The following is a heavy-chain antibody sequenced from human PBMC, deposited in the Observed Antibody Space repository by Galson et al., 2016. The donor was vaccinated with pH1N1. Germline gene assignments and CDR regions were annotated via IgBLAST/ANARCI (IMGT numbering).Heavy chain of an antibody. CDR2: IDPSDGTT. CDR3: ARRYYFDY. CDR1: GYSVTRYY. J-gene: IGHJ4*02. Sequence: SVKVSCKASGYSVTRYYMHWIRQAPGQGLEWMGIIDPSDGTTTYSQKFQDRISLTRDTSTNSVYMELNNLRPGDSATYFWARRYYFDYWGQGTLVTVSS. V-gene: IGHV1-46*01.